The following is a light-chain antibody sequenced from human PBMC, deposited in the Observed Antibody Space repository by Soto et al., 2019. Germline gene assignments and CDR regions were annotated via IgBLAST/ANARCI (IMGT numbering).Light chain of an antibody. CDR3: QHRMNWPLT. CDR2: AAS. J-gene: IGKJ5*01. CDR1: QGISRS. Sequence: DIQMTQSPSSVSASVGDRVTISFQARQGISRSLAWYQQKPGKAPKLLIYAASSLQSGVPSRFSGSGSGTGFTLTISSLEPEDFAVYYCQHRMNWPLTFGQGTRLEIK. V-gene: IGKV1-12*01.